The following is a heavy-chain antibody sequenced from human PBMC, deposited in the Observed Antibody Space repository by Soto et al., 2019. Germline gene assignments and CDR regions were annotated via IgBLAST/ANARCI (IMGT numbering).Heavy chain of an antibody. D-gene: IGHD6-13*01. CDR1: GFTFDDYA. CDR2: INWNSGSI. Sequence: EVQLVESGGGLVQPGRSLRLSCAASGFTFDDYAMHWVRQVPGKGLECVSGINWNSGSIGYGDSVKGGFAISRDNAKNSLHLQMNSLSAEDTALYYCVKDESINWYSGHFRHWGQGTLVTVSS. V-gene: IGHV3-9*01. CDR3: VKDESINWYSGHFRH. J-gene: IGHJ1*01.